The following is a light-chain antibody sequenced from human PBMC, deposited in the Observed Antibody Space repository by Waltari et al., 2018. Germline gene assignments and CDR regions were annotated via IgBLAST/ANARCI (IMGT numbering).Light chain of an antibody. CDR1: STDVVNYNY. J-gene: IGLJ3*02. Sequence: QSALTQPPSASGSPGQSVTLSCPASSTDVVNYNYVSWYQQHPGKSPNRMIYEVSKRPSGVPDRFSGSKSGNTASLTVSGLQAEDEADYYCSSYAGSNNWVFGGGTKLTVL. V-gene: IGLV2-8*01. CDR2: EVS. CDR3: SSYAGSNNWV.